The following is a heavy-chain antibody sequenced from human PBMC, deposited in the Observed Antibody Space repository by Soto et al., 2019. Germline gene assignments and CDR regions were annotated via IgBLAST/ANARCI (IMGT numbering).Heavy chain of an antibody. CDR1: GGSGSSGSYY. J-gene: IGHJ6*02. Sequence: QVQLQESGPGLVEPSETLSLTCTVSGGSGSSGSYYWSWMRQPPGKGLEWTGYIYYSGSTNYKPSLQSRVTISVDTSKNQFALKLSSVTAADTAVYYCARSWGNYYYYGMDVWGQGTTVTVSS. V-gene: IGHV4-61*01. D-gene: IGHD3-16*01. CDR3: ARSWGNYYYYGMDV. CDR2: IYYSGST.